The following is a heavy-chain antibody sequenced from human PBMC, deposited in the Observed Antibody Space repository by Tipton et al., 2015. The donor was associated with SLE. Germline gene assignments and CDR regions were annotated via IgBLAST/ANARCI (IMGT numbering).Heavy chain of an antibody. Sequence: TLSLTCTVSGGSISSYYWSWIRQPPGKGLEWIGYIYYSGNTNYNPSLKSRVTISVDTSKNQFSLKLSSVTAADTAVYYCARDSGAAAAFDYWGQGTLVTVCS. J-gene: IGHJ4*02. CDR3: ARDSGAAAAFDY. D-gene: IGHD6-13*01. CDR2: IYYSGNT. V-gene: IGHV4-59*01. CDR1: GGSISSYY.